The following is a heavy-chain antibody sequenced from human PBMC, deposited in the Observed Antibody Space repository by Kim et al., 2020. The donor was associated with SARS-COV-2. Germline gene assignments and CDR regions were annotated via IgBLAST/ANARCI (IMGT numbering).Heavy chain of an antibody. CDR2: TRNKAKSYST. Sequence: GGSLRLSCAASGFTFSDHYMDWVRQAPGKGLEWVGRTRNKAKSYSTEYAASVKGRFTISRDDSKNSLYLQMNSLKTEDTAVYYCARVDVSRYFDYWGRRTLVTVSS. CDR1: GFTFSDHY. J-gene: IGHJ4*02. CDR3: ARVDVSRYFDY. V-gene: IGHV3-72*01.